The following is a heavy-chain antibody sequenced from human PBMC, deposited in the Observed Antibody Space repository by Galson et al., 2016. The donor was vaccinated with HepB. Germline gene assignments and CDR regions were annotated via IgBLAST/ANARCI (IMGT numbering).Heavy chain of an antibody. CDR1: GGSITYWS. V-gene: IGHV4-4*07. J-gene: IGHJ4*02. D-gene: IGHD4-17*01. CDR3: ATGDHWFDY. Sequence: SETLSLTCSVSGGSITYWSWSWIRQPAGQGLEWIGQIYTRGTTDYNSTLKSRVTMSLDTSKNQFSLQLTSVTAADTAVYYCATGDHWFDYWGPGTLVTVSS. CDR2: IYTRGTT.